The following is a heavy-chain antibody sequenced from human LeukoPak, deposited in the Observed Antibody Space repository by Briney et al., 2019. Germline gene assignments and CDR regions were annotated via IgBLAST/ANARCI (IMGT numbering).Heavy chain of an antibody. V-gene: IGHV1-2*06. D-gene: IGHD2-2*01. Sequence: ASVKVSCKASGYTFTGYYMHWVRQAPGQGLEWMGRINPNSGGTNYAQKFQGRVTMTRDTSTSTVYMELSSLRSEDTAVYYCARGYCSSTSCYSEYWGQGTLVTVSS. CDR1: GYTFTGYY. CDR2: INPNSGGT. J-gene: IGHJ4*02. CDR3: ARGYCSSTSCYSEY.